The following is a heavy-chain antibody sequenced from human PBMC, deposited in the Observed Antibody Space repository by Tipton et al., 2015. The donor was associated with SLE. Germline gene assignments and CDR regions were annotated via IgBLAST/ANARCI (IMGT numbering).Heavy chain of an antibody. CDR1: GGSISSGSYY. D-gene: IGHD3-10*01. CDR2: IYYSGST. Sequence: GLVKPSQTLSLTCTVSGGSISSGSYYWSWIRQPAGKGLEWIGSIYYSGSTYYNPSLKSRVTISVDTSKNQFSLKLSSVTAADTAVYYCARAVLVRGGAFDIWGQGTMVTVSS. V-gene: IGHV4-39*07. J-gene: IGHJ3*02. CDR3: ARAVLVRGGAFDI.